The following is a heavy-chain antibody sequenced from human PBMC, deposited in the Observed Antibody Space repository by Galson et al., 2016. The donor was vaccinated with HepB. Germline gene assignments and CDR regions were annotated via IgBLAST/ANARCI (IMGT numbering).Heavy chain of an antibody. CDR3: AREVAFSGQPVTSEIDS. CDR1: GGSIRSGGYY. D-gene: IGHD1-14*01. Sequence: TLSLTCTVSGGSIRSGGYYWSWIRQYPGKGLEWIGYIYYSGRTYYNPSLKSRVSIAVDTSKNQFSLNLSSVTAADTAVYYCAREVAFSGQPVTSEIDSWGQGILVTVSS. CDR2: IYYSGRT. V-gene: IGHV4-30-4*08. J-gene: IGHJ4*02.